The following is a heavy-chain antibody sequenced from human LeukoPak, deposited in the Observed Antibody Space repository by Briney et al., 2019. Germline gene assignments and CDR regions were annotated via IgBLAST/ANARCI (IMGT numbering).Heavy chain of an antibody. CDR3: ARDPITRYYYDSSGYYLSDAFDI. D-gene: IGHD3-22*01. CDR1: GYTFTGYY. V-gene: IGHV1-2*02. J-gene: IGHJ3*02. CDR2: INPNSGGT. Sequence: ASVKVSCKASGYTFTGYYMHWVRQAPGQGLEWMGWINPNSGGTNYAQKFQGRVTMTRDTSISTAYMELSRLRSDDTAVYYCARDPITRYYYDSSGYYLSDAFDIWGQGTMVTVSS.